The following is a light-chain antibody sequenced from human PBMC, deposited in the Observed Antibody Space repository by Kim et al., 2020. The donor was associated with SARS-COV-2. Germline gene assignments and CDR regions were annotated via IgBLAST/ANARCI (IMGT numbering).Light chain of an antibody. CDR3: QQYATSPWT. CDR2: DVS. CDR1: ESVRSKY. V-gene: IGKV3-20*01. J-gene: IGKJ1*01. Sequence: SPGERATLHCRASESVRSKYLAWYQQKAGQAPRLLIYDVSSRATCIPDRFSGSGSGTDFTLSISRLEPEDYAVYYCQQYATSPWTFGQGTKVDIK.